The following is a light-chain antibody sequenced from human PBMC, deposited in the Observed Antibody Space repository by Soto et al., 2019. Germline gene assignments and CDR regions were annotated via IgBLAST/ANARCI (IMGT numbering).Light chain of an antibody. V-gene: IGKV3-11*01. Sequence: EIVLTQSPATLSSFPGDRVTLSCRASQYINTRLAWYQHRPGQAPRLLIYQTSLRAAGIPARFSASGSGTDFTLTITDVQPEDFALYYCQQYGSSPGYTFGQGTKLEIK. J-gene: IGKJ2*01. CDR1: QYINTR. CDR2: QTS. CDR3: QQYGSSPGYT.